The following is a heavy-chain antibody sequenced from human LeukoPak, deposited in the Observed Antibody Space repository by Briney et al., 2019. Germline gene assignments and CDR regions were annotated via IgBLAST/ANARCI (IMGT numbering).Heavy chain of an antibody. J-gene: IGHJ4*02. CDR3: ARTTVTVSHFDY. Sequence: SETLSLTCTVSGSSISYYYWSWIRQPPGKGPEWVGYIYSSGSTNYNPSLKSRVTISLDTSRSQFSLTLSSVTAADTAVYYCARTTVTVSHFDYWGQGTLVTVSS. CDR2: IYSSGST. CDR1: GSSISYYY. D-gene: IGHD4-11*01. V-gene: IGHV4-59*08.